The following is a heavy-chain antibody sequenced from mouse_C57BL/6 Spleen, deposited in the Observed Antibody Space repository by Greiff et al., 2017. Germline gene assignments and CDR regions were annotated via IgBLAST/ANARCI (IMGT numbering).Heavy chain of an antibody. CDR2: ISSGSSTI. CDR3: ARGYYADY. V-gene: IGHV5-17*01. D-gene: IGHD2-3*01. Sequence: EVTVVESGGGLVKPGGSLKLSCAASGFTFSDYGMHWVRQAPEKGLEWVAYISSGSSTIYYADTVKGRFTISRDNAKNTLFLQMTSLRSEDTAMYYCARGYYADYWGQGTTLTVSS. CDR1: GFTFSDYG. J-gene: IGHJ2*01.